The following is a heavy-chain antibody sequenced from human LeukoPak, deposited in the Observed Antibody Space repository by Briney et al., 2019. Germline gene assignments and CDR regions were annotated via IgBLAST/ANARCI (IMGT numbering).Heavy chain of an antibody. V-gene: IGHV3-21*01. D-gene: IGHD3-10*01. Sequence: KPGGSLRLSCAASGFTFSSYSMNWVRQAPGKGLEWVSSISSSSSYIYYADSVKGRFTISRDNAKNSLYLQMNSLRAEDTAVYYCAEAKGTGTAFDAFDIWGQGTMVTVSS. CDR3: AEAKGTGTAFDAFDI. J-gene: IGHJ3*02. CDR2: ISSSSSYI. CDR1: GFTFSSYS.